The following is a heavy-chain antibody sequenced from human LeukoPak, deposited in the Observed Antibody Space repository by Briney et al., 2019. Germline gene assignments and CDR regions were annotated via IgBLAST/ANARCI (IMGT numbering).Heavy chain of an antibody. V-gene: IGHV3-23*01. D-gene: IGHD2-15*01. CDR1: GFTFSSYA. CDR3: ARDSRYCSGGSCYNYYYYGMDV. CDR2: ISGSGGSA. Sequence: GGSLRLSCAASGFTFSSYAMSWVRQAPGKGLEWVSAISGSGGSAYYADSVKGRFTISRDNSKNTLYLQMNSLRAEDTAVYYCARDSRYCSGGSCYNYYYYGMDVWGQGTTVTVSS. J-gene: IGHJ6*02.